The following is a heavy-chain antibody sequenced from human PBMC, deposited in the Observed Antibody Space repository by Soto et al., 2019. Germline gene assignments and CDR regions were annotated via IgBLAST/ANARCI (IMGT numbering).Heavy chain of an antibody. CDR1: GDSIRSYY. CDR2: IFYSGSP. D-gene: IGHD3-10*01. V-gene: IGHV4-59*12. J-gene: IGHJ5*02. Sequence: SETLSLTCTVSGDSIRSYYWSWIRQPPGKGLEWIGYIFYSGSPNYNPSLKSRVTMSIDTSNNQFSLKLTSVTAADTAVYYCARAGTTMVRGVISGWFDPWGQGTLVTVSS. CDR3: ARAGTTMVRGVISGWFDP.